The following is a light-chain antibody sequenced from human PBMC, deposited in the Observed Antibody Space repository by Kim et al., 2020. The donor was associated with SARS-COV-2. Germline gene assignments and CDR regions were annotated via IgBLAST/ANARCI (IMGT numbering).Light chain of an antibody. Sequence: DIQMTQSPSSLSASVGDRVTITCRASQGISSNVAWYQHKPGDVPKLLIYDASALLSGVPSRFSGSGSGTDFTLTISSLQPEDVATYYCQKYNGAPWTFGQGTKVDIK. J-gene: IGKJ1*01. CDR3: QKYNGAPWT. V-gene: IGKV1-27*01. CDR1: QGISSN. CDR2: DAS.